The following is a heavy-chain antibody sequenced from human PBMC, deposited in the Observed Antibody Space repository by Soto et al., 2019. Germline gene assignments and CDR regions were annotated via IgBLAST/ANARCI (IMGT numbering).Heavy chain of an antibody. CDR1: GGFINTYY. Sequence: PSETLSLTCTVPGGFINTYYWSWIRQPPGKGLEWIGYIYYSGSTNYNPSLKSRVTISVDMSKNQFSLNLSSVIAADTAVYYCARTEMATIDYWGQGTLVTVSS. V-gene: IGHV4-59*01. CDR2: IYYSGST. CDR3: ARTEMATIDY. D-gene: IGHD5-12*01. J-gene: IGHJ4*02.